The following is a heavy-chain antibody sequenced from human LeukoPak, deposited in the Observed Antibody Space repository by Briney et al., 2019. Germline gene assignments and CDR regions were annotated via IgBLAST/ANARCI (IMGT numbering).Heavy chain of an antibody. V-gene: IGHV3-30*18. CDR1: RFTFSSYA. Sequence: GGSLRLSCAASRFTFSSYAMSWVRQAPGKGLEWVAVISYDGSNKYYADSVKGRFTISRDNSKNTLYLQMNSLRAEDTAVYYCAKDLGAAGTAFDYWGQGTLVTVSS. J-gene: IGHJ4*02. D-gene: IGHD6-13*01. CDR2: ISYDGSNK. CDR3: AKDLGAAGTAFDY.